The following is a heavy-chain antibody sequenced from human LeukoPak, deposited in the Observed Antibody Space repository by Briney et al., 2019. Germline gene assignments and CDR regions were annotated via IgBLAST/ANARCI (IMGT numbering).Heavy chain of an antibody. CDR2: INPSGGST. J-gene: IGHJ6*02. V-gene: IGHV1-46*01. Sequence: ASVKVSCKASGYAFTSYYMHWVRQAPGQGLEWMGIINPSGGSTSYAQKFQGRVTMTTDTSTSTAYMELRSLRSDDTAVYYCARDLLRFLEWLPGMDVWGQGTTVTVSS. CDR1: GYAFTSYY. D-gene: IGHD3-3*01. CDR3: ARDLLRFLEWLPGMDV.